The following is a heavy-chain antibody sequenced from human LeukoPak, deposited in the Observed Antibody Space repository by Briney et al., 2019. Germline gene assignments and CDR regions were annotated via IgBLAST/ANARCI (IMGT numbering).Heavy chain of an antibody. D-gene: IGHD6-6*01. Sequence: ASVKVSCKASGYTFTGYYVHWVRQAPGQGLEWMGWINPSSGGTNYAQKFQGRVTMTGDRSINTAYMELSRLRSEDTAVYYCARYSSSSTSVDAFDIWGQGTMVTVSS. J-gene: IGHJ3*02. CDR2: INPSSGGT. CDR1: GYTFTGYY. CDR3: ARYSSSSTSVDAFDI. V-gene: IGHV1-2*02.